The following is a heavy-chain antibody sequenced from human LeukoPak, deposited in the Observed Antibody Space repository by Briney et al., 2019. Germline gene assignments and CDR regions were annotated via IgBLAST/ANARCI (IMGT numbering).Heavy chain of an antibody. J-gene: IGHJ4*02. CDR2: IKQDGSEK. CDR1: GFTFSSYW. V-gene: IGHV3-7*01. CDR3: AAERVAVAGEY. Sequence: GGSLRLSCGASGFTFSSYWMSWVRQAPGTGLEWLANIKQDGSEKYYVDSVKGRFTISRDNAKNSLYLQINSLRVEDTAVYYCAAERVAVAGEYWGQGILVTVSS. D-gene: IGHD6-19*01.